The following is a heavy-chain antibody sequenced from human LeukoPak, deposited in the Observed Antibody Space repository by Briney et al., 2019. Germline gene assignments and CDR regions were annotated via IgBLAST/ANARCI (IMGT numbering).Heavy chain of an antibody. CDR1: GFTFSSYS. Sequence: GGSLRLSRAASGFTFSSYSMNWVRQAPGKGLEWVSSISSSSSYIYYADSVKGRFTISRDNAKNSLYLQMNSLRAEDTAVYYCARDKRSKDIVVVPAAVDYWGQGTLVTVSS. CDR2: ISSSSSYI. D-gene: IGHD2-2*01. V-gene: IGHV3-21*01. CDR3: ARDKRSKDIVVVPAAVDY. J-gene: IGHJ4*02.